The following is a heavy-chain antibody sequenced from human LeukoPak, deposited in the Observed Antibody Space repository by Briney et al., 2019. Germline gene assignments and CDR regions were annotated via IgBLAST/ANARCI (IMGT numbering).Heavy chain of an antibody. D-gene: IGHD3-3*01. CDR1: GFTFSSYW. V-gene: IGHV3-74*01. J-gene: IGHJ4*02. CDR3: ASFYYDFWSGYFFDY. CDR2: INTDGSST. Sequence: GGSPRLSCAASGFTFSSYWMHWVRQAPGKGLVWVSRINTDGSSTSYADSVKGRFTISRDNAKNTLYLQMNRLRAEDTAVYYCASFYYDFWSGYFFDYWGQGPLVTVSS.